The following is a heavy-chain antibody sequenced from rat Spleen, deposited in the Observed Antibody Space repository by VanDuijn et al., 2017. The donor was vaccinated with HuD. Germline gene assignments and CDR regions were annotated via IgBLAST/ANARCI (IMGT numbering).Heavy chain of an antibody. CDR2: ITNASGRT. CDR1: GFTFNNYW. CDR3: TTDRYWFAY. Sequence: EVQLVESGGGLVQPGGSLKLSCVASGFTFNNYWMTWIRQAPGKGLEWVASITNASGRTYYPDSVKGRFTISRDTAQNTLYLQMNSLRSEETATYYCTTDRYWFAYWGQGTLVTVSS. J-gene: IGHJ3*01. V-gene: IGHV5-31*01.